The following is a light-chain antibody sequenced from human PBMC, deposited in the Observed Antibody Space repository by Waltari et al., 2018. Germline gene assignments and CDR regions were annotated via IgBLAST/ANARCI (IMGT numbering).Light chain of an antibody. V-gene: IGKV1-39*01. Sequence: DIQMAHSRSPISASVGQRVTITCRATQNINTYLNWYQQKPGRVPKVLIYGASTLQSGVPSRFSGSGSGTEFTLTITSLQPEDFATYYCQQSYSTFTFGPGTKVDIK. J-gene: IGKJ3*01. CDR1: QNINTY. CDR3: QQSYSTFT. CDR2: GAS.